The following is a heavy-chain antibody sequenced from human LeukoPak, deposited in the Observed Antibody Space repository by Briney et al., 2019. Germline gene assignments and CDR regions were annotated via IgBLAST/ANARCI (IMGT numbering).Heavy chain of an antibody. CDR3: ARELYYYDSSGYYYDAVFDY. V-gene: IGHV4-59*12. J-gene: IGHJ4*02. D-gene: IGHD3-22*01. Sequence: PSETLSLTCTVSGGSISSYYWSWIRQPPGKGLEWIGYIYYSGSTYYNPSLKSRVTISVDTSKNQFSLKLSSVTAADTAVYYCARELYYYDSSGYYYDAVFDYWGQGTLVTVSS. CDR1: GGSISSYY. CDR2: IYYSGST.